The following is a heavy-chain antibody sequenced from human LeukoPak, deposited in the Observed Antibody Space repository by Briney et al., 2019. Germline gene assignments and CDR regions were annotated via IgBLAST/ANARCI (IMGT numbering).Heavy chain of an antibody. J-gene: IGHJ4*02. Sequence: PSETLSLTCTVSGDSISDYYWSWIRQPPGKGLQWIGYIYTSGSTTYNPSLKSRVTMSVDTSKNQFSLKLSSATAADTAVYFCAVNFGELSFDFWGQGTLVTVSS. V-gene: IGHV4-4*09. CDR3: AVNFGELSFDF. CDR2: IYTSGST. CDR1: GDSISDYY. D-gene: IGHD3-10*01.